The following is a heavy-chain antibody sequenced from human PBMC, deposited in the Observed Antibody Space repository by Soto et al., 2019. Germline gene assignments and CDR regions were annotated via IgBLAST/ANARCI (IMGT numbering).Heavy chain of an antibody. J-gene: IGHJ4*02. CDR3: VRSREGYNLVADY. V-gene: IGHV3-74*01. Sequence: EAQLVESGGGLVQPGGSLRLSCAASGFTFSGYWMHWVRQAPERGLVWVSRINGDGRTTSYADSVKGRFTISRDNAKNTPYLQMNSPRAEDTAVYSCVRSREGYNLVADYWGQGTLVTVSS. CDR1: GFTFSGYW. CDR2: INGDGRTT. D-gene: IGHD5-12*01.